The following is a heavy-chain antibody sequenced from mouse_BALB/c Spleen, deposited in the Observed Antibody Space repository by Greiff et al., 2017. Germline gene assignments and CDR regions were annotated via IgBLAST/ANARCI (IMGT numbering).Heavy chain of an antibody. D-gene: IGHD2-5*01. CDR2: ISSGGSYT. V-gene: IGHV5-6*01. Sequence: EVHLVESGGDLVKPGGSLKLSCAASGFTFSSYGMSWVRQTPDKRLEWVATISSGGSYTYYPDSVKGRFTISRDNAKNTLYLQMSSLKSEDTAMYYCAIQYSNYYFDYWGQGTTLTVSS. CDR1: GFTFSSYG. J-gene: IGHJ2*01. CDR3: AIQYSNYYFDY.